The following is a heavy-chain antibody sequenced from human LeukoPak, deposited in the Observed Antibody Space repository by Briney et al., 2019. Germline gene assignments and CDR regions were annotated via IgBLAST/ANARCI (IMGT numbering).Heavy chain of an antibody. Sequence: ASVKVSCKASGYTFTGYYMHWVRQAPGQGLEWMGWINPNSGGTNYAQRPQGRVTMARDTSISTAYMELTRLTSDDTAVYYCARDFVGDISSSKGDYWGQGTLVTVSS. CDR3: ARDFVGDISSSKGDY. CDR1: GYTFTGYY. D-gene: IGHD6-6*01. CDR2: INPNSGGT. V-gene: IGHV1-2*02. J-gene: IGHJ4*02.